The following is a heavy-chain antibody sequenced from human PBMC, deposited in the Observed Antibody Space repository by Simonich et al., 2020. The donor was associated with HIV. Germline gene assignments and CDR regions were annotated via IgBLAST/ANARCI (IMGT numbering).Heavy chain of an antibody. CDR1: GGSFSGYY. Sequence: QVQLQQWGAGLLKPSETLSLTCAVYGGSFSGYYWSWIRQPPGKGLEWIGETNHRESTNYNPSLKSRVTISVDTSKNQFSLKLSSVTAADTAVYYCARLTASGLGEYFQHWGQGTLVTVSS. D-gene: IGHD1-26*01. CDR3: ARLTASGLGEYFQH. J-gene: IGHJ1*01. V-gene: IGHV4-34*01. CDR2: TNHREST.